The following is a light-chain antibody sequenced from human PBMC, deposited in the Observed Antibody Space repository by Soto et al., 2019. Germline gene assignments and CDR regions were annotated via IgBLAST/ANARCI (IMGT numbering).Light chain of an antibody. Sequence: QSVLTQPASVSGSPGQSIAISCTGTSSDVGGYNYVSWHQHHPGKAPTVMIYDVSNRPSGVSDRFSGSKSGNTASLTISGLQADDEADYYCSSYTSSSTYVFGTGTKVTVL. CDR1: SSDVGGYNY. CDR3: SSYTSSSTYV. CDR2: DVS. V-gene: IGLV2-14*03. J-gene: IGLJ1*01.